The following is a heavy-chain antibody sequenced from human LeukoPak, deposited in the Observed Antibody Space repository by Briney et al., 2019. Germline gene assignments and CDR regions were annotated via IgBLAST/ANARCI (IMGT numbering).Heavy chain of an antibody. CDR1: GASISSHY. Sequence: PSETLSLTCTVSGASISSHYWSWIRQSPGKGLEWIGNIYYTGSTNYNPSLKSRVAVSIDTSKNQFSLKLSSVTAADTAVYYCARASGITMVRGQFDPWGQGTLVTVSS. V-gene: IGHV4-59*11. CDR2: IYYTGST. CDR3: ARASGITMVRGQFDP. D-gene: IGHD3-10*01. J-gene: IGHJ5*02.